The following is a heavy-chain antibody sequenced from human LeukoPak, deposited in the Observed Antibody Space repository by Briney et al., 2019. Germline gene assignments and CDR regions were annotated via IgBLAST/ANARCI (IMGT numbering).Heavy chain of an antibody. CDR1: GFTFSSYG. Sequence: GGSLRLSCAASGFTFSSYGMHWVRQAPGKGLAWVAVIWYDGSNKYYADSVKGRFTISRDNSKNTLYLQMNSLRAEDTAVYYCARDPRFLTGYAFDIWGQGTMVTVSS. CDR3: ARDPRFLTGYAFDI. CDR2: IWYDGSNK. D-gene: IGHD3-9*01. J-gene: IGHJ3*02. V-gene: IGHV3-33*01.